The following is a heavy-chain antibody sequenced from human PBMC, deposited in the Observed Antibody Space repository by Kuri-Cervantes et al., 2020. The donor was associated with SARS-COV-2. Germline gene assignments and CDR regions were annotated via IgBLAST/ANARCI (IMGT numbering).Heavy chain of an antibody. Sequence: GSLRLSCTVSGGSISSYYWSWIRQPPGKGLEWIGYIYYSGSTYYNPSLKSRVTISVDTSKNQFSLKLSSVTAADTAVYYCARDRSRVRYFDQYRGKSCGMDVWGQGTKVTVSS. D-gene: IGHD3-9*01. J-gene: IGHJ6*02. CDR1: GGSISSYY. CDR3: ARDRSRVRYFDQYRGKSCGMDV. V-gene: IGHV4-59*12. CDR2: IYYSGST.